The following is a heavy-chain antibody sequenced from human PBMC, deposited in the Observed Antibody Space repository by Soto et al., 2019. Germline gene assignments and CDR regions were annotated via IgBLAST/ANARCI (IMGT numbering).Heavy chain of an antibody. V-gene: IGHV4-39*01. Sequence: XETLSLSCTVSGGSISSRRYYWGWIRQPPGKGLEWIGSIYYSGSTYYNPSLKSRVTISVDTSKNQFSLKLSSVTAADTAVYYCARHGYDFWSGYNWFDTWGQGTLVTVSS. D-gene: IGHD3-3*01. J-gene: IGHJ5*02. CDR3: ARHGYDFWSGYNWFDT. CDR1: GGSISSRRYY. CDR2: IYYSGST.